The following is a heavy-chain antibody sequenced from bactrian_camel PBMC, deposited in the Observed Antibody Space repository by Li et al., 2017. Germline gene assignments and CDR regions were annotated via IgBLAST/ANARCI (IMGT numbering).Heavy chain of an antibody. CDR3: AARFCGGGWYSVWVGLDKVTYNY. J-gene: IGHJ4*01. Sequence: HVQLVESGGETVQAGGSLRLSCAASGYTTSVNFLGWFRQPPGKEREGVAAIRTDGFKNYGDSARDRFIISSENANNILYLEMNSLRPEDTAMYYCAARFCGGGWYSVWVGLDKVTYNYWGKGTQVIVS. V-gene: IGHV3S53*01. CDR2: IRTDGFK. CDR1: GYTTSVNF. D-gene: IGHD6*01.